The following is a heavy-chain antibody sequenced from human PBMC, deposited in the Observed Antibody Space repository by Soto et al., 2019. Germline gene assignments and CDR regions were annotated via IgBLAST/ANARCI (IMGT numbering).Heavy chain of an antibody. D-gene: IGHD2-15*01. Sequence: ASVKVSCKASGYTFTNYGISWVRQAPGQGLEWMGWIGPYNGNTDHAQNFQGRVTMTTDTSTNTAYMELRSLRSDDTALYYCARFYCGVGGCYTFWHLDLWGGVTLFTVPS. CDR1: GYTFTNYG. J-gene: IGHJ2*01. V-gene: IGHV1-18*01. CDR3: ARFYCGVGGCYTFWHLDL. CDR2: IGPYNGNT.